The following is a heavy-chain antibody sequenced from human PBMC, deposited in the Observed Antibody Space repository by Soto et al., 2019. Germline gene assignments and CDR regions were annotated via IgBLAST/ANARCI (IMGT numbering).Heavy chain of an antibody. CDR1: GYSFTSYW. J-gene: IGHJ6*02. Sequence: PGESLKISCKGSGYSFTSYWISWVRQMPGKGLEWMGRIDPSDSYTNYSPSFQGHVTISADKSISTAYLQWSSLKASDTAVYYCARGNSSGYFHYYYYGMDVWGQGTTVTVSS. D-gene: IGHD3-22*01. V-gene: IGHV5-10-1*01. CDR3: ARGNSSGYFHYYYYGMDV. CDR2: IDPSDSYT.